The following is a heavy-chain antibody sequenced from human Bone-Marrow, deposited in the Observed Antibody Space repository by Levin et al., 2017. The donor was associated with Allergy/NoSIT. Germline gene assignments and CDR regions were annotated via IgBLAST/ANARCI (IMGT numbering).Heavy chain of an antibody. CDR2: MYYSGKN. D-gene: IGHD3-22*01. J-gene: IGHJ4*02. CDR3: ARASLTMIAY. CDR1: GGSISSGAYY. V-gene: IGHV4-31*03. Sequence: SQTLSLPCTVSGGSISSGAYYWSWIRQHPGKGLEWIGYMYYSGKNYYNPSLKSRVTISVDTSKNQFSLKLSSVTAADTAVYFCARASLTMIAYWGQGTLVTVSS.